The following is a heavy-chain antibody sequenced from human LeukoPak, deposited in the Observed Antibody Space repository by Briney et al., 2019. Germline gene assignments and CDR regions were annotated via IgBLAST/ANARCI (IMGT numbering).Heavy chain of an antibody. CDR3: TRSAITMVRGVSPGRGAFDI. CDR1: GFTFGDYA. V-gene: IGHV3-49*04. CDR2: IRSKAYDGTT. J-gene: IGHJ3*02. Sequence: GGSLRLSCTASGFTFGDYAMSWVRQAPGKGLEWVGFIRSKAYDGTTEYAASVKGRFTISRDGSKSIAYLQMNSLKTEDTAVYYCTRSAITMVRGVSPGRGAFDIWGQGTMVTVSS. D-gene: IGHD3-10*01.